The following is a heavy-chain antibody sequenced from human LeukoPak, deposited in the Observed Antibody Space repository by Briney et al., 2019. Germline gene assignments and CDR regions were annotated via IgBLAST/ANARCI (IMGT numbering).Heavy chain of an antibody. D-gene: IGHD4-23*01. CDR3: ARGRPHGNDY. CDR1: GFTFSSYW. J-gene: IGHJ4*02. V-gene: IGHV3-74*01. Sequence: GGSLRLSCAASGFTFSSYWMNWVRQAPGKGLVWVSRIASDGSSTTYADSVKGRFSISRDNAKNTLYLQMNSLRVEDTAVYYCARGRPHGNDYWGQGTPVTVSS. CDR2: IASDGSST.